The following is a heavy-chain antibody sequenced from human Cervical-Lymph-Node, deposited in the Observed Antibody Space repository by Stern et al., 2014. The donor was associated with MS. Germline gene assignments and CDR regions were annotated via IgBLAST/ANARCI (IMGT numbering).Heavy chain of an antibody. J-gene: IGHJ4*02. V-gene: IGHV3-48*02. CDR1: GFTFSTYS. Sequence: EVQLVESGGGLVQPGGSLRLSCRASGFTFSTYSMTWVRQAPGKGLEWVSYISRTGSTIYYADSVKGRFTISRDNAQNSLYLQMSSLRDEDTAVYYCTREDGYDDSGYFGPVDNWGQGTLVTGSS. D-gene: IGHD3-22*01. CDR3: TREDGYDDSGYFGPVDN. CDR2: ISRTGSTI.